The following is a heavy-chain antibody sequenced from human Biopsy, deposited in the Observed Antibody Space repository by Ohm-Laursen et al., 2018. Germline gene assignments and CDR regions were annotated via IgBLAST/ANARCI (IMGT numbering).Heavy chain of an antibody. J-gene: IGHJ3*01. Sequence: SLVKVSCNASGATVTSYAISWVRQAPGQGLEWMGRIIPFTGVTNYAQNFQGKVTISADKSPPTVYVELSTLKPDDTAVYYCATDARWDPSLDAFHVWGQGTQVTVS. V-gene: IGHV1-69*04. CDR1: GATVTSYA. D-gene: IGHD1-26*01. CDR3: ATDARWDPSLDAFHV. CDR2: IIPFTGVT.